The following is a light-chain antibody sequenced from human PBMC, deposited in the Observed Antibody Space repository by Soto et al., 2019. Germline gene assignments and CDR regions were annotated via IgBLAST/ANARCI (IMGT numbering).Light chain of an antibody. CDR2: RAS. V-gene: IGKV3-20*01. Sequence: EVVLTQSPGTLSLSPGERATLSCRASQTVDSTYLAGYQQKPGQAPRLLIYRASSRAAGVPDRFSGSGSGTAFTLTISKLDPEDFAVYYCQQYDTSPPLYTFGQGTKLEIK. J-gene: IGKJ2*01. CDR3: QQYDTSPPLYT. CDR1: QTVDSTY.